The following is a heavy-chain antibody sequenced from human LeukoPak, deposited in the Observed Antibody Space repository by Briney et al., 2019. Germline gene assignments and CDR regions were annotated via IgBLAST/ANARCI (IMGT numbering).Heavy chain of an antibody. D-gene: IGHD3-22*01. Sequence: ASVKVSCKASGYTFTSCGISWVRQAPGQGLEWMGWISAYNGNTNYAQKLQGRVTMTTDTSTSTAYMELRSLRSDDTAVYYCARVFVYYDIGAYWGQGTLVTVSS. CDR1: GYTFTSCG. CDR3: ARVFVYYDIGAY. V-gene: IGHV1-18*01. J-gene: IGHJ4*02. CDR2: ISAYNGNT.